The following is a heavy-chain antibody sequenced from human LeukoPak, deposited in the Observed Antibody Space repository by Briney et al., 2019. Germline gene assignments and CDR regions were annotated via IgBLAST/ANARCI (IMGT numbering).Heavy chain of an antibody. J-gene: IGHJ4*02. CDR1: GGTFSSYA. D-gene: IGHD5-24*01. CDR2: IIPILGIA. V-gene: IGHV1-69*04. CDR3: ARDLGSTVEILHFDY. Sequence: GASVKVSCKASGGTFSSYAISWVRQAPGQGLEWMGRIIPILGIANYAQKFQGRATITADKSTSTAYMELSSLRSEDTAVYYCARDLGSTVEILHFDYWGQGTLVTVSS.